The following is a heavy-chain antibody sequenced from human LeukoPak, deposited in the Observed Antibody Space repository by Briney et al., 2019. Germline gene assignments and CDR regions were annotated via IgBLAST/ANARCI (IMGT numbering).Heavy chain of an antibody. D-gene: IGHD3-22*01. Sequence: GGSLRLSCAASGFTFSDYYMSWIRQAPGKGLEWVSYISSSGSTIYYADSVKGRFTISRDNAKNSLYLQMNSLRAEDTAVYYCARDGPPGKYYYDSSGYRPQGYYFDYWGQGTLVTVSS. V-gene: IGHV3-11*01. CDR1: GFTFSDYY. CDR2: ISSSGSTI. J-gene: IGHJ4*02. CDR3: ARDGPPGKYYYDSSGYRPQGYYFDY.